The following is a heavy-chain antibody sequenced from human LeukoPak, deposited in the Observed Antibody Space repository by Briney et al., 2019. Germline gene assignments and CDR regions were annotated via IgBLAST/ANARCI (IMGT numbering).Heavy chain of an antibody. J-gene: IGHJ5*02. CDR2: IKSKTDGGTS. V-gene: IGHV3-15*01. D-gene: IGHD3-10*01. CDR1: GFTFTNAW. Sequence: PGGSLRLSCAASGFTFTNAWMYWVRQAPGKGPEWVGRIKSKTDGGTSDYAAPVTGRFTISRDDSKSTLYLEMNSLKTEDTGVYYCSTLWYGAWGQGTLVTVSS. CDR3: STLWYGA.